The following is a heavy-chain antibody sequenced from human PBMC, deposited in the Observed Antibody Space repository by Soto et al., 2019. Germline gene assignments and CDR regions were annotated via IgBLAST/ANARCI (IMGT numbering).Heavy chain of an antibody. CDR1: GFTLDNYA. V-gene: IGHV3-9*01. CDR3: AKGSDSGSYTNSAFDI. CDR2: ISWNSGSI. Sequence: GGSLRLSCAASGFTLDNYAMHWVRQAPGKGLEWVSGISWNSGSIGYADSVKGRFTISRDNAKNSLYLQMNSLRAEDTALYYCAKGSDSGSYTNSAFDIWGQGTMVTVSS. J-gene: IGHJ3*02. D-gene: IGHD1-26*01.